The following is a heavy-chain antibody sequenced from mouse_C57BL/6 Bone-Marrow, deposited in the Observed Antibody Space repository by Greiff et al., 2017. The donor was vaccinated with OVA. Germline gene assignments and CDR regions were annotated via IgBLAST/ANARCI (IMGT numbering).Heavy chain of an antibody. J-gene: IGHJ4*01. CDR1: GYTFTSYW. CDR2: IDPSDSYT. Sequence: QVQLQQPGAELVMPGASVKLSCKASGYTFTSYWMHWVKQRPGQGLEWIGEIDPSDSYTNYNQKFKGKSTLTVDKSSSTAYMQLSSLTSEDSAVYYCANSSVVASYNYAMDYWGQGTTVTVSS. D-gene: IGHD1-1*01. V-gene: IGHV1-69*01. CDR3: ANSSVVASYNYAMDY.